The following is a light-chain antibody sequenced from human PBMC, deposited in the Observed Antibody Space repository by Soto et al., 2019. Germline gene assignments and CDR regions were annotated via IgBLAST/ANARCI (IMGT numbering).Light chain of an antibody. CDR3: QQIYAAPVT. J-gene: IGKJ1*01. CDR1: HSISGC. Sequence: DIQMTQSPSSLSASVGDRVTITCRASHSISGCLNWYQQKPGKAPKLLIYGASHLQSGVPSRFSGSESGTGFILTISSLQPEDFATYYCQQIYAAPVTFGQGTKVEIK. CDR2: GAS. V-gene: IGKV1-39*01.